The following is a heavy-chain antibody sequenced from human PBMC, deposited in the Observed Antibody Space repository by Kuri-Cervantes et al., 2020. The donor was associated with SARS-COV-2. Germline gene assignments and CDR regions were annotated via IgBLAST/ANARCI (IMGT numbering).Heavy chain of an antibody. CDR2: ISSSSSYI. J-gene: IGHJ4*02. Sequence: GESLKISCAASGFTFSSYSMNWVRQAPGKGLEWVSSISSSSSYIYYADSVKGRFTISRDNAKNSLYLQMNSLRGDDTAVYYCAILETLWLHGYFDYWGQGTLVTVSS. D-gene: IGHD3-16*01. CDR1: GFTFSSYS. CDR3: AILETLWLHGYFDY. V-gene: IGHV3-21*04.